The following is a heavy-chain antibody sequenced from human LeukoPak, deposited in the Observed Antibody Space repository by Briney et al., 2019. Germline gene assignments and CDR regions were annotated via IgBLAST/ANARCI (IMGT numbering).Heavy chain of an antibody. V-gene: IGHV3-73*01. J-gene: IGHJ5*02. CDR2: IRSKANSYAT. D-gene: IGHD3-22*01. CDR3: TRTRDLYYYDSSGSGNWFDP. Sequence: GGSLRLPCAASGFTFSGSAMHWVRQASGKGLEGVGRIRSKANSYATAYAASVKGRFTISRDDSKNTAYLQMNSLKTEDTAVYYCTRTRDLYYYDSSGSGNWFDPWGQGTQVTVSS. CDR1: GFTFSGSA.